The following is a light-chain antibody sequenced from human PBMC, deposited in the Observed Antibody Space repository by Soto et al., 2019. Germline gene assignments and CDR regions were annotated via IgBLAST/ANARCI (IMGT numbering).Light chain of an antibody. Sequence: DIQLIQSPSTLSTSVGGRVTLTCRASQNIDRWLAWYQQRPGKAPNVLMSKASELERGVQSRFSGSGFGTEFTLTIRSLQPGDFATYYCKQYSSYWTXGQGTKVDI. CDR1: QNIDRW. J-gene: IGKJ1*01. CDR2: KAS. CDR3: KQYSSYWT. V-gene: IGKV1-5*03.